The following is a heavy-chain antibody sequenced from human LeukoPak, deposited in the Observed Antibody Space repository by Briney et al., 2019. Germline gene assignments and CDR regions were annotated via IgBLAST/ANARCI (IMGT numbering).Heavy chain of an antibody. Sequence: PGGSLRLSCAASGFTFTSYAMSWVRQAPGKGLEWVSTISGSGGSTYYADSVKGRFTISRDNSKNTLYLQMNSLRVEDTAVYYCAKAYYCSSTSCYTGYYYGMDVWGQGTTVTVSS. J-gene: IGHJ6*02. CDR1: GFTFTSYA. D-gene: IGHD2-2*02. V-gene: IGHV3-23*01. CDR3: AKAYYCSSTSCYTGYYYGMDV. CDR2: ISGSGGST.